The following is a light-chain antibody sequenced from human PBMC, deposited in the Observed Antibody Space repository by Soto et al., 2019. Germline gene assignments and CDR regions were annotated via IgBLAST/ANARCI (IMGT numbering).Light chain of an antibody. Sequence: SYELAQPPSVSVAPGQTARITCGGNNIGTKSVHWYQQKPGQASVLVVYDDSGRPSGIPERFSGSNSGNTATLTISRVEAGDETDYYCQVWESSSDTYVFGPGTKVTVL. CDR3: QVWESSSDTYV. CDR1: NIGTKS. CDR2: DDS. J-gene: IGLJ1*01. V-gene: IGLV3-21*02.